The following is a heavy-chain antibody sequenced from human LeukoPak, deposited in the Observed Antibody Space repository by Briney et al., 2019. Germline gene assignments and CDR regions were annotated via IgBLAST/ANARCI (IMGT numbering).Heavy chain of an antibody. CDR2: IYHTGST. D-gene: IGHD4-17*01. V-gene: IGHV4-4*02. Sequence: SETLSLTCSVSGDSISSRNWWTWVRQTPEKGLEWVGEIYHTGSTNYNPSFKSRVTISVDTSKNQFSLKLSSVTAADTAVYYCATTHGSGDFNWFDPWGQGTLVTVSS. CDR3: ATTHGSGDFNWFDP. CDR1: GDSISSRNW. J-gene: IGHJ5*02.